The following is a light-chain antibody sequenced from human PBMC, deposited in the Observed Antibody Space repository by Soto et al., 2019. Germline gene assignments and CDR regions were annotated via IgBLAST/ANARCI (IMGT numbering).Light chain of an antibody. Sequence: DIVMTQSPDSLAVSLGERATINCKSSQSVFSNSNNKNCIAWYQQKSGQPPKLLIYWASSGESGVPDRFSGGGSGTDFTLTISSLQAEDVATYYCQHYYSIPWTFGQGTRVEIK. CDR3: QHYYSIPWT. J-gene: IGKJ1*01. CDR2: WAS. V-gene: IGKV4-1*01. CDR1: QSVFSNSNNKNC.